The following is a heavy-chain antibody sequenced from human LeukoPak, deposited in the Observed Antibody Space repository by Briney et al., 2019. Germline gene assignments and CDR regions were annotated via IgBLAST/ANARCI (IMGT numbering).Heavy chain of an antibody. CDR3: AKDKGEQQLVQYYFDY. CDR2: ISWNSGSI. J-gene: IGHJ4*02. CDR1: GFTFDDYA. D-gene: IGHD6-13*01. Sequence: GRSLRLSCAASGFTFDDYAMHWVRQAPGKGLEWVSGISWNSGSIGYADSVKGRFTISRDNAKNSLYLQMNSLRAEDTALYYCAKDKGEQQLVQYYFDYWGREPWSPSPQ. V-gene: IGHV3-9*01.